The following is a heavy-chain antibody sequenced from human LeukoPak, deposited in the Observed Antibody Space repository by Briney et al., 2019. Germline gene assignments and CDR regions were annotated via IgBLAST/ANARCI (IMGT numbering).Heavy chain of an antibody. D-gene: IGHD6-13*01. CDR1: GFTFSSSS. CDR3: ARGLRYSSSWYNFDY. V-gene: IGHV3-48*02. CDR2: ISISSTTI. J-gene: IGHJ4*02. Sequence: TGGSLRRSCVASGFTFSSSSMNWVRQAPGKGLEWVSYISISSTTIYYADSVKGRFTISRDNAKNSLYLQMNSLRDEDTAVYYCARGLRYSSSWYNFDYWGQGTLVTVSS.